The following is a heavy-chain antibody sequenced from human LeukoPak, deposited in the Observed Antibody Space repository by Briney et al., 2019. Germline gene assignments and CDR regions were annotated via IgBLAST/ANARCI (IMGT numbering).Heavy chain of an antibody. CDR1: RFTFSSYG. CDR2: ISYDGSNK. Sequence: GGSLRLSCAASRFTFSSYGMHWVRQAPGKGLEWVAVISYDGSNKYYADSVKGRFTISRDNSKNTLYLQMNSLRAEDTAVYYCAKGIYGSGSYLGMDVWGQGTTVTVSS. J-gene: IGHJ6*02. V-gene: IGHV3-30*18. CDR3: AKGIYGSGSYLGMDV. D-gene: IGHD3-10*01.